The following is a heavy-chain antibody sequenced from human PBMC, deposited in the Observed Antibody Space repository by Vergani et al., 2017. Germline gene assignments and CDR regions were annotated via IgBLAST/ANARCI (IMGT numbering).Heavy chain of an antibody. V-gene: IGHV1-46*01. D-gene: IGHD3-22*01. CDR3: AXALRDYYDSSGYSAFDI. Sequence: QVQLVQSGAEVKKPGASVKVSCKASGYTFTSYYMHWVRQAPGQGLEWMGIINPSGGSTSYAQKFQGRVTMTRDTSTSTVYMELSSLRSEDTAVYYCAXALRDYYDSSGYSAFDIWGQGTMVTVSS. J-gene: IGHJ3*02. CDR1: GYTFTSYY. CDR2: INPSGGST.